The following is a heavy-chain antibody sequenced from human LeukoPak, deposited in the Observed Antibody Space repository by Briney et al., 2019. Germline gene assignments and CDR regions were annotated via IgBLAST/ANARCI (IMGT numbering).Heavy chain of an antibody. D-gene: IGHD3-9*01. Sequence: GESLKISCKGSGYSFTSYWIGWVRQMPGKGLEWMGIIYPGDSDTRYSPSFQGQVTISADKSISTAYLQWSSLKASDTAMYYCAREARYFDWLDPKGFDPWGQGTLVTVSS. J-gene: IGHJ5*02. CDR1: GYSFTSYW. CDR2: IYPGDSDT. V-gene: IGHV5-51*01. CDR3: AREARYFDWLDPKGFDP.